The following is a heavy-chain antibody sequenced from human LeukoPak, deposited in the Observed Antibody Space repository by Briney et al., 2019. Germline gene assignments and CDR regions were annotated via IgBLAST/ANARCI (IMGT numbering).Heavy chain of an antibody. CDR3: ARDLVGYSYGALDY. CDR1: GGTFSSYA. CDR2: IIPIFGTA. D-gene: IGHD5-18*01. Sequence: ASVKVSCKASGGTFSSYAISWVRQAPGQGLEWMGGIIPIFGTANYAQKFQGRVTITADESTSTAYMELSSLRSEDTAVYYCARDLVGYSYGALDYWGQGTLVTVSS. V-gene: IGHV1-69*13. J-gene: IGHJ4*02.